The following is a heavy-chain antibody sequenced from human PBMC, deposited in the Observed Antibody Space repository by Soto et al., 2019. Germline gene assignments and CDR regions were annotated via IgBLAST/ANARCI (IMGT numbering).Heavy chain of an antibody. J-gene: IGHJ4*02. CDR2: INAGNGNT. Sequence: ASVKVSCKASGYTFTSYAMHWVRQAPGQRLEWMGWINAGNGNTKYSQKFQGRVTITRDTSASTAYMELSSLRSEDTAVYYCARVQGSGYEYAFDYWGQGTLVTVSS. D-gene: IGHD5-12*01. V-gene: IGHV1-3*01. CDR3: ARVQGSGYEYAFDY. CDR1: GYTFTSYA.